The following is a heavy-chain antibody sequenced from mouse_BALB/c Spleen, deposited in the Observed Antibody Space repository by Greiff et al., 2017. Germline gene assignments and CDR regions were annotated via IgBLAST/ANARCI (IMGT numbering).Heavy chain of an antibody. D-gene: IGHD2-1*01. J-gene: IGHJ4*01. CDR3: ACNEEGYAMDY. CDR2: INSNGGST. Sequence: EVQVVESGGGLVKLGGSLKLSCAASGFTFSSYYMSWVRQTPEKRLELVAAINSNGGSTYYPDTVKGRFTISRDNAKNTLYLQMSSLKSEDTALYYCACNEEGYAMDYWGQGTSVTVSS. CDR1: GFTFSSYY. V-gene: IGHV5-6-2*01.